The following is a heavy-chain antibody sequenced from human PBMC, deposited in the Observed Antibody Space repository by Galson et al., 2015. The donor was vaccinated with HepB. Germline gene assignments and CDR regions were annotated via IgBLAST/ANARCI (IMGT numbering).Heavy chain of an antibody. CDR2: IFPGDSDT. Sequence: QSGAEVKKPGESLKISCKASEYTFTSYWIGWVRQMPGKGLEWMGIIFPGDSDTRYSPSFQGLVTISADKSITTAYLQWSSLKASDSALYYCARYGAVGTTPSFDYWGQGTLVTVSS. CDR1: EYTFTSYW. D-gene: IGHD1-26*01. V-gene: IGHV5-51*01. J-gene: IGHJ4*02. CDR3: ARYGAVGTTPSFDY.